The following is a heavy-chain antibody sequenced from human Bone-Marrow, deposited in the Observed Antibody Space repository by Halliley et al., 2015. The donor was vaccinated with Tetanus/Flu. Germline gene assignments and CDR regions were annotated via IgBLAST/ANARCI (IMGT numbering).Heavy chain of an antibody. CDR3: AGGTYANSPYWYFEL. J-gene: IGHJ2*01. Sequence: GLVKPSETLSLTCSVSGDSIGSSSYYWGWIRQPPGKGLEWIAGIFYTGSAYHNPSLKSRVTMSVDTSNNHFSLQLSPVTDADTAVYYCAGGTYANSPYWYFELWGRGTLVTVSS. CDR1: GDSIGSSSYY. V-gene: IGHV4-39*02. CDR2: IFYTGSA. D-gene: IGHD3-16*01.